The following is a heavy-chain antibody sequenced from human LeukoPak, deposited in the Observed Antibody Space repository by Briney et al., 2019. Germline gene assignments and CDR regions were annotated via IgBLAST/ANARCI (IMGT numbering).Heavy chain of an antibody. V-gene: IGHV4-34*01. CDR3: ARLDGGTGWYYFDY. J-gene: IGHJ4*02. D-gene: IGHD6-19*01. Sequence: SETLSLTCAVYGGSFSGYYWSWIRQPPGKGLEYIGNIYYSGSTYYNPSLKSRVTISVDTSKNHFSLKLSSVTAADTAVYYCARLDGGTGWYYFDYWGRGTLVTVSS. CDR1: GGSFSGYY. CDR2: IYYSGST.